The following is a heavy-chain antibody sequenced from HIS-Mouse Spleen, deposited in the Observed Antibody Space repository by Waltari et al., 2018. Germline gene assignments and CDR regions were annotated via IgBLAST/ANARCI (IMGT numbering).Heavy chain of an antibody. Sequence: QLQLQESGPGLVKPSETLSLTCTVSGGSISSSSYYWGWIRQPPGKGLEWIGSIYYRGSTSYTPSLKSRVTISVDTSKNQFSLKLSSVTAADTAVYYCARRRGWFDYWGQGTLVTVSS. V-gene: IGHV4-39*01. CDR1: GGSISSSSYY. J-gene: IGHJ4*02. D-gene: IGHD6-19*01. CDR2: IYYRGST. CDR3: ARRRGWFDY.